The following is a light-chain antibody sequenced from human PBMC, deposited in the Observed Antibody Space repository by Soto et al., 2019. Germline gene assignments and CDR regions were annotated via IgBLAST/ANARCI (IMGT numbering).Light chain of an antibody. CDR2: DAS. CDR3: QQRSNWPIT. V-gene: IGKV3-11*01. J-gene: IGKJ5*01. CDR1: QSVSSY. Sequence: EIVFTQAPATLSLSPGERATLSFRASQSVSSYLAWYQQRPGQAPRILIYDASNRATGIPARFSGSGSGTDFTLTISSLEPEDFAVYYCQQRSNWPITFGQGTRLEI.